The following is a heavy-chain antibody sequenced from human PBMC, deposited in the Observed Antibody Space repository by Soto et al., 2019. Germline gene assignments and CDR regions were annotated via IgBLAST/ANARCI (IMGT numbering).Heavy chain of an antibody. CDR1: GFTFSSYA. Sequence: GGSLRLSCAASGFTFSSYAMSWVRQAPGKGLEWVSAISGSGGSTYYADSVKGRFTISRENSKNTLYLQMNSLRAEDTAVYYCATNRWIQLWSHYYGMDVWGQGTTVTVSS. CDR2: ISGSGGST. V-gene: IGHV3-23*01. D-gene: IGHD5-18*01. J-gene: IGHJ6*02. CDR3: ATNRWIQLWSHYYGMDV.